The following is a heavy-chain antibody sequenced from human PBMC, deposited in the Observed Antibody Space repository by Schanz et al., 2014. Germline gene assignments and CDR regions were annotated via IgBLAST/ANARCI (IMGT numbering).Heavy chain of an antibody. J-gene: IGHJ4*02. V-gene: IGHV1-3*04. CDR2: INTASGNT. Sequence: QVQLVQSGAEVKKPGASVRVSCKVSGYAFTTYGISWVRQAPGRRLEWMGWINTASGNTRYSEAFQGRVTMTRDTSATTAYMELTSLRSEDTAVYYCARDRLECGAECYSVEVFEIWGQGTLVIVSS. CDR1: GYAFTTYG. CDR3: ARDRLECGAECYSVEVFEI. D-gene: IGHD2-21*01.